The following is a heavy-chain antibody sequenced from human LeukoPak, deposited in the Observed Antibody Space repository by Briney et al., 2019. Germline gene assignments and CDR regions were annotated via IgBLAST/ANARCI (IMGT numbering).Heavy chain of an antibody. CDR3: ARDRLITMVRGRAFDI. V-gene: IGHV1-18*01. D-gene: IGHD3-10*01. Sequence: ASVKVSCKASGYTFTSYGISLVRQAPGQGLEWMGWISAYNGNTNYAQKLQGRVTMTTDTSTSTAYMELRSLRSDDTAVYYCARDRLITMVRGRAFDIWGQGTMVTVSS. J-gene: IGHJ3*02. CDR1: GYTFTSYG. CDR2: ISAYNGNT.